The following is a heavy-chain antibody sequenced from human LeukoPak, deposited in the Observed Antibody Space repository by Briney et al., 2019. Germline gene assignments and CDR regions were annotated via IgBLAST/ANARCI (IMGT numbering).Heavy chain of an antibody. V-gene: IGHV1-8*01. CDR3: ARGRNDYGDYAEDY. CDR2: MNPNSGNT. CDR1: GYTFTSYD. Sequence: ASVKVSCKASGYTFTSYDINWVRQATGQGREWMGWMNPNSGNTGYAQKFQGRVTMTRNTSISTAYMELSSLRSEDTAVYYCARGRNDYGDYAEDYWGQGTLVTVSS. D-gene: IGHD4-17*01. J-gene: IGHJ4*02.